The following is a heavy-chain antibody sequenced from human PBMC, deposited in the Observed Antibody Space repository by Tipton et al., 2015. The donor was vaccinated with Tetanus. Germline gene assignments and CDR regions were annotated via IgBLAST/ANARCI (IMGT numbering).Heavy chain of an antibody. CDR1: GGSFSDYY. J-gene: IGHJ6*02. V-gene: IGHV4-34*01. D-gene: IGHD6-19*01. CDR3: ARHSGWYNFYNGMDV. Sequence: TLSLTCALYGGSFSDYYWTWIRQPPGKGLEWIGEIHPSGIINYSPSLQSRVTMSIDTSKNQFSLRLTSVTEADTAIYYCARHSGWYNFYNGMDVWGQGTTVTVSS. CDR2: IHPSGII.